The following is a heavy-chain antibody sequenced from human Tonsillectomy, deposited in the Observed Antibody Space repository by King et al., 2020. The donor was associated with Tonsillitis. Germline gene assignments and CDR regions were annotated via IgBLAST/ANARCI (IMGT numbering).Heavy chain of an antibody. CDR3: ARSYYDFWSAYHYSFDY. D-gene: IGHD3-3*01. J-gene: IGHJ4*02. CDR2: IYYTGST. CDR1: GGSISISSYY. V-gene: IGHV4-39*01. Sequence: QLQESGPGLVRPSETLSLTCTVSGGSISISSYYWGLIRQPPGKGLEWIGSIYYTGSTYYNPSLKSRVTISVDTSKNQFPLKLSSVTAADTAVYYCARSYYDFWSAYHYSFDYWGQGTLVTVSS.